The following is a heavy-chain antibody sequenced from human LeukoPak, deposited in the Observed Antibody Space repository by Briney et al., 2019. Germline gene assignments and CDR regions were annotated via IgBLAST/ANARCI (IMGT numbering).Heavy chain of an antibody. J-gene: IGHJ4*02. D-gene: IGHD1-1*01. Sequence: PGGSLRLSCAASGFSFSSYGIHWVRQAPGKGLEWVAFIRYDGSNEYYADSVKGRFTISRDNSKKTLYLQINSLRVEDTAVYYCAKDRGAQLIDYWGQGTLVTVSS. CDR3: AKDRGAQLIDY. CDR2: IRYDGSNE. V-gene: IGHV3-30*02. CDR1: GFSFSSYG.